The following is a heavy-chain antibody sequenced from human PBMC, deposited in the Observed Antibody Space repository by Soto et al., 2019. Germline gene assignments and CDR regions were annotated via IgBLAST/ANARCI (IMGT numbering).Heavy chain of an antibody. CDR3: AGAWDGWDQADAFDI. D-gene: IGHD6-19*01. V-gene: IGHV4-4*07. CDR2: IYTSGST. J-gene: IGHJ3*02. CDR1: GGSISSYY. Sequence: QVQLQESGPGLVKPSETLSLTCTVSGGSISSYYWSWIRQPAGKGLEWIGRIYTSGSTNYNPSLKRRVTMSVDTSKNQFSRKLSSVTAADTAVYYCAGAWDGWDQADAFDIWGQGTMVTVSS.